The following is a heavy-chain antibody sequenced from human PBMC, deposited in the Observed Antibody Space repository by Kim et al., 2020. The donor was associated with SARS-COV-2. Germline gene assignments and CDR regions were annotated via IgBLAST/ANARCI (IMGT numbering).Heavy chain of an antibody. D-gene: IGHD6-13*01. J-gene: IGHJ5*02. CDR3: ARVKVQLVSVLSWFDP. CDR1: GYTFTGYY. V-gene: IGHV1-2*02. CDR2: INPNSGGT. Sequence: ASVKVSCKASGYTFTGYYMHWVRQAPGQGLEWMGWINPNSGGTNYAQKFQGRVTMTRDTSISTAYMELSRLRSDDTAVYYCARVKVQLVSVLSWFDPWGQGTLVTVSS.